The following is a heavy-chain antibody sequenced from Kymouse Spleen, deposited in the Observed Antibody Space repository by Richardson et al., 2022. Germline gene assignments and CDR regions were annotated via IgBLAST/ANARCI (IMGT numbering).Heavy chain of an antibody. D-gene: IGHD1-7*01. V-gene: IGHV3-33*01. CDR2: IWYDGSNK. CDR1: GFTFSSYG. Sequence: QVQLVESGGGVVQPGRSLRLSCAASGFTFSSYGMHWVRQAPGKGLEWVAVIWYDGSNKYYADSVKGRFTISRDNSKNTLYLQMNSLRAEDTAVYYCARLELRAGYYYYYGMDVWGQGTTVTVSS. J-gene: IGHJ6*02. CDR3: ARLELRAGYYYYYGMDV.